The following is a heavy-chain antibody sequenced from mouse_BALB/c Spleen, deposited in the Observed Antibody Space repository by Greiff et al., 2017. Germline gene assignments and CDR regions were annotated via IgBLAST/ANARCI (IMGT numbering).Heavy chain of an antibody. V-gene: IGHV1-14*01. CDR2: INPYNDGT. CDR1: GYTFTSYV. Sequence: EVQLQQSGPELVKPGASVKMSCKASGYTFTSYVMHWVKQKPGQGLEWIGYINPYNDGTKYNEKFKGKATLTSDKSSSTAYMELSSLTSEDSAVYYCARYHPSYAMDYWGQGTSVTVSS. J-gene: IGHJ4*01. CDR3: ARYHPSYAMDY. D-gene: IGHD2-10*02.